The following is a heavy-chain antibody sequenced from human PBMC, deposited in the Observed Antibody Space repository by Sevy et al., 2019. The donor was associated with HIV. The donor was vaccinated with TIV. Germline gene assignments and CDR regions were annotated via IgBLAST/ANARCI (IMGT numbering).Heavy chain of an antibody. J-gene: IGHJ4*02. Sequence: ASVKVSCKASGYTFIRYAIHWVRQAPGQSLEWMGWINAGDGNTKFSQKFQGRLTITSDTSATTPHMELSSLRSEDTAVYYCAGSTTVATIEATSGCDSWGQGTLVTVSS. CDR3: AGSTTVATIEATSGCDS. CDR2: INAGDGNT. V-gene: IGHV1-3*01. CDR1: GYTFIRYA. D-gene: IGHD5-12*01.